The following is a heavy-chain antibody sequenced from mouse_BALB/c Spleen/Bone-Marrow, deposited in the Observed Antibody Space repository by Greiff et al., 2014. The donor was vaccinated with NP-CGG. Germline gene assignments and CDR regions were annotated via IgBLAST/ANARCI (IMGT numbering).Heavy chain of an antibody. J-gene: IGHJ2*01. Sequence: EVKLVESGPGLVKPSQSLSLTCTVTGYSITSDYAWNWIRQFPGNKLEWMGYISYSGSTSYNPSLESRISITRDTSKNQFFLQLNSVTTEDTATYYCARYDYDGVDYWGQGTTLTVSS. CDR3: ARYDYDGVDY. D-gene: IGHD2-4*01. V-gene: IGHV3-2*02. CDR2: ISYSGST. CDR1: GYSITSDYA.